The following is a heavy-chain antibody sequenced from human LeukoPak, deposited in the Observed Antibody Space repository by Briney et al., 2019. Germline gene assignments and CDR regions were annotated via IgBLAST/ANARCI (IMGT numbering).Heavy chain of an antibody. V-gene: IGHV3-33*01. CDR2: IWYDGSNK. CDR3: AREDRRDGYNFEDY. D-gene: IGHD5-24*01. CDR1: GFTFSSYG. J-gene: IGHJ4*02. Sequence: HPGRSLRLSCAASGFTFSSYGMHWVRQAPGKGLEWVAVIWYDGSNKYYADSVKGRFTISRDNSKNTLYLQMNSLRAEDTAVYYCAREDRRDGYNFEDYWGQGTLVTVSS.